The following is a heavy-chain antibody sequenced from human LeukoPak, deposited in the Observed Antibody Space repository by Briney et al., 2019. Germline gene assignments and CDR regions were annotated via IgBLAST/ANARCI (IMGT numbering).Heavy chain of an antibody. CDR3: ARHPYYYDSSGYAFDI. J-gene: IGHJ3*02. CDR1: GLTFSSYS. Sequence: GGSLRLSCAASGLTFSSYSMNWVRQAPGKGLEWVAYISSFSGTIYYADSVKGRFTISRDNAKNSLYLQMNSLRDEDTAVYYCARHPYYYDSSGYAFDIWGQGTMVTVSS. D-gene: IGHD3-22*01. V-gene: IGHV3-48*02. CDR2: ISSFSGTI.